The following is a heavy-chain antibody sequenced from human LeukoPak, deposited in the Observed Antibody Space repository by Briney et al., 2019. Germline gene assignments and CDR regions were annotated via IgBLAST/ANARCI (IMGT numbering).Heavy chain of an antibody. CDR1: GFIFSNYN. Sequence: GVSLRLSCAASGFIFSNYNMNWVRQAPGKGLEWVSFISSSGSYIYFADSVNGRFTISRDNAKNSLFLQMNSLRAEDTGLYYCARATTANRGSEGYWGRGTLVTVSS. J-gene: IGHJ1*01. D-gene: IGHD4-11*01. CDR2: ISSSGSYI. CDR3: ARATTANRGSEGY. V-gene: IGHV3-21*01.